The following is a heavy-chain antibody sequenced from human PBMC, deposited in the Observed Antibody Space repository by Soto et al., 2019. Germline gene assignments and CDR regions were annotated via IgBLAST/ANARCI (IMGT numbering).Heavy chain of an antibody. Sequence: QVQLQESGPGLVKPSETLSLTCTVSGGSISSYYWSWIRQPPGKGLEWIGYIYYSGSTNYNPSLKSRVTISVDTSKNQFSLKLSSVTAADTAVCYCARDNQDDAFDIWGQGTMVTVSS. CDR3: ARDNQDDAFDI. CDR1: GGSISSYY. CDR2: IYYSGST. V-gene: IGHV4-59*01. J-gene: IGHJ3*02. D-gene: IGHD2-2*01.